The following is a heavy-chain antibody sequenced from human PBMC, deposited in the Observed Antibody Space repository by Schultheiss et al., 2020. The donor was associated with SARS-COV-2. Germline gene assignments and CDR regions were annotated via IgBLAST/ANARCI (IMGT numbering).Heavy chain of an antibody. V-gene: IGHV4-4*07. Sequence: SETLSLTCTVSGGSISSYYWSWIRQPAGKGLEWIGRIYTSGSTNYNPSLKSRVTISVDTSKNQFSLKLSSVTAADTAVYYCARVEGADSYGYRWFDPWGQGTLVTVSS. D-gene: IGHD5-18*01. CDR3: ARVEGADSYGYRWFDP. CDR1: GGSISSYY. J-gene: IGHJ5*02. CDR2: IYTSGST.